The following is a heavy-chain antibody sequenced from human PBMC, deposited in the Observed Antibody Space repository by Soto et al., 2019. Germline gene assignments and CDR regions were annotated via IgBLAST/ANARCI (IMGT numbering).Heavy chain of an antibody. D-gene: IGHD1-26*01. V-gene: IGHV4-30-4*08. CDR1: GDSISSGDYY. CDR2: IFHSGNT. J-gene: IGHJ5*02. Sequence: SETLSLTCTVSGDSISSGDYYWSWIRQHPGKGLEWIGYIFHSGNTYYNPSPKSRVTISVDTSKNQFSLKLSSVTAADTAVYYCARHSRQVGATKRNWFDPWGQGTLVTVSS. CDR3: ARHSRQVGATKRNWFDP.